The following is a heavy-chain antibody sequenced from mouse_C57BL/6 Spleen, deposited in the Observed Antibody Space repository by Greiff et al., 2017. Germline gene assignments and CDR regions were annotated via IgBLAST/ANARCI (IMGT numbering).Heavy chain of an antibody. D-gene: IGHD2-1*01. CDR3: ARGGNYVGYFDY. J-gene: IGHJ2*01. CDR2: ISSGSSTI. V-gene: IGHV5-17*01. CDR1: GFTFSDYG. Sequence: EVMLVESGGGLVKPGGSLKLSCAASGFTFSDYGMHWVRQAPEKGLEWVAYISSGSSTIYYADTVKGRFTSSRDNAKNTLFLQMTSLRSEDTAMYYCARGGNYVGYFDYWGQGTTLTVSS.